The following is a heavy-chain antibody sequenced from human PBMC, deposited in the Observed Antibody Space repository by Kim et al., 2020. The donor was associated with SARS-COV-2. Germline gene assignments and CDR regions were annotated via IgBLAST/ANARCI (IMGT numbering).Heavy chain of an antibody. J-gene: IGHJ4*02. Sequence: KFQGRVTMTEDTSTDTAYMELSSLRSEDTAVYYCATLRFSHIVVVTAFDYWGQGTLVTVSS. CDR3: ATLRFSHIVVVTAFDY. V-gene: IGHV1-24*01. D-gene: IGHD2-21*02.